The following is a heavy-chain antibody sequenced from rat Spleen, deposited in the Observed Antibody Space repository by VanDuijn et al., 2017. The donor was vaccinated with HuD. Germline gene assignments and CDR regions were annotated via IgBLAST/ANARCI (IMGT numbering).Heavy chain of an antibody. D-gene: IGHD1-5*01. J-gene: IGHJ1*01. CDR2: MWSDGDT. Sequence: VHLQESGPGLVKPSQSLSLTCTVSGFSLTRYHVHWVRQPPVKGLEWMGIMWSDGDTSYNSALKSRLSISRDTSKSQVFLKMSSLQTEDTATYYCARWGLNDWYFDFWGPGTMVTVSS. CDR3: ARWGLNDWYFDF. V-gene: IGHV2-32*01. CDR1: GFSLTRYH.